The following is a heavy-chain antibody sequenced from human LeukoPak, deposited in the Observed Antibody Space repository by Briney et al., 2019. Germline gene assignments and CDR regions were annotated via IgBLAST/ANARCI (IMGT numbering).Heavy chain of an antibody. D-gene: IGHD1-26*01. CDR1: GYTFTGYY. CDR3: ARGWKRVVGATDY. J-gene: IGHJ4*02. CDR2: INPNSGGT. V-gene: IGHV1-2*02. Sequence: ASVKVSCKASGYTFTGYYMHWVRQAPGQGLEWTGWINPNSGGTNYAQKFQGRVTMTRDTSISTAYMELSRLRSDDTAVYYCARGWKRVVGATDYWGQGTLVTVSS.